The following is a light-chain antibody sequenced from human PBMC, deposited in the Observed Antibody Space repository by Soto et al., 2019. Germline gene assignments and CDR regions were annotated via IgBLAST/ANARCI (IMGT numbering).Light chain of an antibody. CDR3: SSYAGSNKVV. CDR1: SSDVGGYNY. V-gene: IGLV2-8*01. CDR2: EVS. Sequence: QSVLTQPPSASGSPGQSATISCTGTSSDVGGYNYVSWYQQHPGKAPKLMIYEVSKRPSGVPDRFSGSKSGNTASLTVSGLQAEDEADYYCSSYAGSNKVVFGGGTKVTVL. J-gene: IGLJ2*01.